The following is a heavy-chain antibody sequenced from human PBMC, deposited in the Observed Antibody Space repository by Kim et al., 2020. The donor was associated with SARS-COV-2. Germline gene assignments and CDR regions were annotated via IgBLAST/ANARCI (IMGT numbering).Heavy chain of an antibody. D-gene: IGHD3-10*01. Sequence: YNPPLKSRVTISVDTSKNQFSLKLSSVTAADTAVYYCARPSGSGSYQIDYWGQGTLVTVSS. V-gene: IGHV4-39*01. J-gene: IGHJ4*02. CDR3: ARPSGSGSYQIDY.